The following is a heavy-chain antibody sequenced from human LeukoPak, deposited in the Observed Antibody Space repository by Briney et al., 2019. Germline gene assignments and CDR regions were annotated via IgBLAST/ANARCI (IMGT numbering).Heavy chain of an antibody. Sequence: PGGSLRLSCAASGFTFSSYTMNWVRQAPGKGLEWVSSISSSSSYIYYADSVKGRFTISRDNSKNTLYLQMNSLRAEDTAVYYCARDSAYSRTDSWGQGTLVTVSS. D-gene: IGHD6-13*01. V-gene: IGHV3-21*01. CDR3: ARDSAYSRTDS. CDR1: GFTFSSYT. J-gene: IGHJ4*02. CDR2: ISSSSSYI.